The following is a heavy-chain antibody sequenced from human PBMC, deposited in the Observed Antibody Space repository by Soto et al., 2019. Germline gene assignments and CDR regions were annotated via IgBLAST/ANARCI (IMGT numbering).Heavy chain of an antibody. D-gene: IGHD6-13*01. V-gene: IGHV3-11*01. CDR2: IDSGDGTT. Sequence: GGSLRLSCTGSGFDFGDYYMSWIRRAPGKGLEWVSYIDSGDGTTYYTDSVKGRFTISRDNAKKTVYLQMSSLRVEDTALYYCVRPYYSSSWFPFDRWGQGTLVTVSS. CDR3: VRPYYSSSWFPFDR. CDR1: GFDFGDYY. J-gene: IGHJ4*02.